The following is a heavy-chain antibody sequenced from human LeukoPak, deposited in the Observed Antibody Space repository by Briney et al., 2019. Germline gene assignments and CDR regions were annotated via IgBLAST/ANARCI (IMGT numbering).Heavy chain of an antibody. D-gene: IGHD4-23*01. CDR2: IYYSGST. V-gene: IGHV4-30-4*01. CDR1: GGSISSGDYY. CDR3: ARVPLRWGDAFDI. J-gene: IGHJ3*02. Sequence: SETLSLTCTVSGGSISSGDYYWSWIRQPPGQDLEWIGYIYYSGSTYYNPSLKSRVTISVDTSKNQFSLKLSPVTAADTAVYYCARVPLRWGDAFDIWGQGTMVTVSS.